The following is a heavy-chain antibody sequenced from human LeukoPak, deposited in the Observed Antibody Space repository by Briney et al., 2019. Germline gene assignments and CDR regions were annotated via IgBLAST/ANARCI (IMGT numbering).Heavy chain of an antibody. CDR3: ARERLAAPSDAFDI. CDR1: GGSFSGYY. D-gene: IGHD6-19*01. Sequence: PSETLSLTCAVYGGSFSGYYWSWIRQPPGKGLEWIGEINHSGSTNYNPSLKSRVTISVDTSKNQFSLKLSSVTAADTAVYYCARERLAAPSDAFDIWGQGTMVTVSS. CDR2: INHSGST. J-gene: IGHJ3*02. V-gene: IGHV4-34*01.